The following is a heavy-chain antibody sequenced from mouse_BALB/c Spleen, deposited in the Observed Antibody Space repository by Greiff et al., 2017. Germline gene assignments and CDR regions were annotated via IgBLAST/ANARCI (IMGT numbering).Heavy chain of an antibody. CDR2: ISIYYDNT. J-gene: IGHJ2*01. CDR3: ARSYYYYGSSRYYFDY. CDR1: GYTFTDYA. D-gene: IGHD1-1*01. V-gene: IGHV1-67*01. Sequence: VKLQESGPELVRPGESVKISCKGSGYTFTDYAMHWVKQSHAKSLEWIGVISIYYDNTNYNQKFKGKATMTVDKSSSTAYMELARLTSEDSAIYYCARSYYYYGSSRYYFDYWGQGTTLTVSS.